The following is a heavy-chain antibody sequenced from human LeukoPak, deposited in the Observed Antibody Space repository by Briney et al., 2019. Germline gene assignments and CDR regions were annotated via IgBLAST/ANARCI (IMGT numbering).Heavy chain of an antibody. Sequence: ASVKVSCKASGYTFTSYDINWVRQATGQGLEWMGWMNPNSGNTGYAQKFQGRVTMTRNTSISTAYMELSSLRSEDTAVYYCARGSSWYTYYDFWDHKFRWFDPWGQGALVTVSS. V-gene: IGHV1-8*01. D-gene: IGHD3-3*01. J-gene: IGHJ5*02. CDR3: ARGSSWYTYYDFWDHKFRWFDP. CDR1: GYTFTSYD. CDR2: MNPNSGNT.